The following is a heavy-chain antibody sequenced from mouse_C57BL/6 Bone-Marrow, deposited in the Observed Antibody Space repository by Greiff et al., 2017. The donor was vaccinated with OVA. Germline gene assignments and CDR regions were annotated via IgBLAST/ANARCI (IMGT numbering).Heavy chain of an antibody. CDR3: AREYDGYYWFAY. D-gene: IGHD2-3*01. CDR1: GYTFTSYW. V-gene: IGHV1-55*01. J-gene: IGHJ3*01. Sequence: QVQLKQPGAELVKPGASVKMSCKASGYTFTSYWITWVKQRPGQGLEWIGDIYPGSGSTNYNEKFKSKATLTVDTSSSTAYMQLSSLTTEDSAIYYCAREYDGYYWFAYWGQGTLVTVSA. CDR2: IYPGSGST.